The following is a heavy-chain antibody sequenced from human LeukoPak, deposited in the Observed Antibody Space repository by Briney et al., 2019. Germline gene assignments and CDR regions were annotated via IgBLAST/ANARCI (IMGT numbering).Heavy chain of an antibody. J-gene: IGHJ4*02. CDR2: ISSSGGST. V-gene: IGHV3-23*01. CDR3: AKDLSFGWLRFNYFDY. Sequence: GGSLRLSCAASGFTFSSYAMSWVRPAPGKGLEWVSAISSSGGSTYYADSVKGRFTISRDNSKNTLYLQMNSLRAEDTAVYYCAKDLSFGWLRFNYFDYWGQGTLVTVSS. CDR1: GFTFSSYA. D-gene: IGHD5-12*01.